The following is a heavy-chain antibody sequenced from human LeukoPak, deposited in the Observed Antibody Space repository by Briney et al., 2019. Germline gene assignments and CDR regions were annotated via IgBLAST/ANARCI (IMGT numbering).Heavy chain of an antibody. CDR2: ISYDGSNK. CDR1: GFTFSSYG. V-gene: IGHV3-30*18. D-gene: IGHD6-19*01. CDR3: AKRGVGYSSGWLDLDY. J-gene: IGHJ4*02. Sequence: PGGSLRLSCAAPGFTFSSYGMHWVRQAPGKGLEWVAVISYDGSNKYYADSVKGRFTISRDNSKNTLYLQMNSLRAEDTAVYYCAKRGVGYSSGWLDLDYWGQGTLVTVSS.